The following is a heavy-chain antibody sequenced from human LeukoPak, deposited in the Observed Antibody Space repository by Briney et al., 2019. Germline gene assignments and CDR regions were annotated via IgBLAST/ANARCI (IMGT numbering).Heavy chain of an antibody. D-gene: IGHD6-13*01. J-gene: IGHJ4*02. Sequence: ASVKVSCKASGYTFTSYDINWVRQATGQGLEWMGWMNPNSGNTGYAQKFQGRVTMTRNTSISTAYMELSSLISEDTAVYYCATAQLAAGTSGGGIDYWGQGTLATVSS. CDR2: MNPNSGNT. CDR1: GYTFTSYD. CDR3: ATAQLAAGTSGGGIDY. V-gene: IGHV1-8*01.